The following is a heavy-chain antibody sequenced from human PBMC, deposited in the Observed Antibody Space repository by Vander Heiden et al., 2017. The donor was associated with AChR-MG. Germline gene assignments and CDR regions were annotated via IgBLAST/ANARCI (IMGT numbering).Heavy chain of an antibody. V-gene: IGHV4-30-2*01. D-gene: IGHD2-2*01. CDR3: ARKSGRSSTSDYFDY. Sequence: QLQLQESGSGLVKPSQTLSLTCAVSGRSISSGGYSWGWVRQPPGKGLEWIGYIYHSGSTYYNPSLKSRATISVDRSKNQFSLKLSSVTAADTAVYYCARKSGRSSTSDYFDYWGQGTLVTVSS. CDR1: GRSISSGGYS. J-gene: IGHJ4*02. CDR2: IYHSGST.